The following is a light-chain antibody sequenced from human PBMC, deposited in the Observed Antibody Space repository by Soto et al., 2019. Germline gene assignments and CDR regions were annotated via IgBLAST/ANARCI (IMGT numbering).Light chain of an antibody. CDR1: QSISSW. J-gene: IGKJ1*01. CDR2: DAS. V-gene: IGKV1-5*01. Sequence: DIQMTQSPSTLSASVGDRVTITCRASQSISSWLAWYQQKPGKAPKLLIYDASSLESGVPSSFSGSGSGTEFTLTISSLQPDDFATYYCQHQWTFGQGTKVDIK. CDR3: QHQWT.